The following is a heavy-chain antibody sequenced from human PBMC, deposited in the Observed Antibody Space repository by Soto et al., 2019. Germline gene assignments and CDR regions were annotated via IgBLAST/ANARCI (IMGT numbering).Heavy chain of an antibody. CDR3: AKDRVVVVVAATNFDY. Sequence: HWCCMKLSCAACGLSVENYAMHWVRQVPGKGLEWVSGINWNSGSTYYADSVKGRFTISRDNSKNTLYLQMNSLRAEDTAVYYCAKDRVVVVVAATNFDYRGQGTLVTVSS. J-gene: IGHJ4*02. CDR2: INWNSGST. CDR1: GLSVENYA. D-gene: IGHD2-15*01. V-gene: IGHV3-23*01.